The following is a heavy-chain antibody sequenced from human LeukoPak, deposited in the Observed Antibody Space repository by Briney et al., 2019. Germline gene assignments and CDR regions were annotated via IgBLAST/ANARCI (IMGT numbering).Heavy chain of an antibody. Sequence: SQTLSLTCAVSGGSLSSGGYSWSWIRQPPGKGLEWIGYIYHSGSTYYNPSLKSRVTISVDRSKNQSSLQLSSVTAADTAVYYCARESGSGRIDYWGQGTLVTVSS. V-gene: IGHV4-30-2*01. CDR2: IYHSGST. CDR1: GGSLSSGGYS. J-gene: IGHJ4*02. D-gene: IGHD3-10*01. CDR3: ARESGSGRIDY.